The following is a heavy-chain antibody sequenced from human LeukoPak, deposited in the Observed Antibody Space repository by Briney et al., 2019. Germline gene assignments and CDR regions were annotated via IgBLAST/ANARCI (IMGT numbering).Heavy chain of an antibody. J-gene: IGHJ4*02. D-gene: IGHD6-13*01. Sequence: PSETLSLTCTVSGGSISNGVYYWSWIRQHPGKGLEWIGYIYYSGSTYYSPSLKSRLTMSVDTSKNQFSLKLSSVTAADTAVYYCARDRDSSSWYVYWGQGTLVTVSS. CDR1: GGSISNGVYY. CDR3: ARDRDSSSWYVY. V-gene: IGHV4-31*03. CDR2: IYYSGST.